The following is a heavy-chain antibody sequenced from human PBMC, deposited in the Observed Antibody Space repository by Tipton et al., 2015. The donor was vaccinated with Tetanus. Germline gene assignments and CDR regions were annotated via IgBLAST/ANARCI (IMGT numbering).Heavy chain of an antibody. CDR1: GFTLSRYT. CDR2: INQDGSQK. J-gene: IGHJ4*02. V-gene: IGHV3-7*03. CDR3: TKDMSPGGADC. Sequence: GSLRLSCAASGFTLSRYTLNWVRQAPGKGLEWVANINQDGSQKYYVGSVKGRFTISRDNAANSLYLEMNSLRAEDTALYYCTKDMSPGGADCWGQGTLVTVSS. D-gene: IGHD4-23*01.